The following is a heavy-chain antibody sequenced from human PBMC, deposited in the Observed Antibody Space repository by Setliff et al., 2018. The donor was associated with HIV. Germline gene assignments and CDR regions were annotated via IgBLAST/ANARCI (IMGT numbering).Heavy chain of an antibody. CDR3: AKRPGYGYPFHI. Sequence: SETLSLTCTVSGGSISSTTYWWGWIRQPPGKGLEWIGTRYYNGNTFSDPSLKSRVTISIAMSKNQFSLKLTSVAAADTAVYYCAKRPGYGYPFHIWGQGTMVTVSS. CDR1: GGSISSTTYW. CDR2: RYYNGNT. D-gene: IGHD5-18*01. V-gene: IGHV4-39*01. J-gene: IGHJ3*02.